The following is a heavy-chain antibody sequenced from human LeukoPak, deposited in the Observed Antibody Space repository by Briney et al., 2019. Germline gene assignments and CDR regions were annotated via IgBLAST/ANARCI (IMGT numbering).Heavy chain of an antibody. J-gene: IGHJ3*02. Sequence: SETLSLTCTVSGGSISSYYWSWIRQPPGKGLEWIGYIYYSGSTNYNPSLKSRVTISVDTSKNQFSLKLSSVTAADTAVYYCARDLYDSSGGAFDIWGQGTIVTVSS. D-gene: IGHD3-22*01. CDR1: GGSISSYY. CDR2: IYYSGST. CDR3: ARDLYDSSGGAFDI. V-gene: IGHV4-59*01.